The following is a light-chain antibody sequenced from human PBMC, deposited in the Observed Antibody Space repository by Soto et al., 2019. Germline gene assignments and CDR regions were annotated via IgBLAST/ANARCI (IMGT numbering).Light chain of an antibody. V-gene: IGKV3D-20*02. CDR2: GAS. J-gene: IGKJ5*01. CDR3: QRRSNWPPIT. Sequence: EVVMTQSPATLSVSPGERATPSCRASQSVSSSYLAWYQQKPGQAPRLLIYGASTRATGIPDRFSGSGSGTDFTLTISSLEPEDFAVYYCQRRSNWPPITFGQGTRLEIK. CDR1: QSVSSSY.